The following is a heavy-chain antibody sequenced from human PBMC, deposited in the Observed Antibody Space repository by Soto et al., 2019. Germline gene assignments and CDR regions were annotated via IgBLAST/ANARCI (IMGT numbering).Heavy chain of an antibody. V-gene: IGHV1-69*02. CDR2: IIPILGIA. Sequence: SVKVSCKASGGTFSSYTISWVRQAPGQGLEWMGRIIPILGIANYAQKFQGRVTITADKSTSTAYMELSSLRSEDTAVYYCATPINRFIGGSCYQHDAFDIWGQATLVTGSS. D-gene: IGHD2-15*01. J-gene: IGHJ3*02. CDR1: GGTFSSYT. CDR3: ATPINRFIGGSCYQHDAFDI.